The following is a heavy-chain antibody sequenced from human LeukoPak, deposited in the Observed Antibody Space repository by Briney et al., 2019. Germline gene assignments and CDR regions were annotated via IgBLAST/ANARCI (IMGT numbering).Heavy chain of an antibody. CDR1: GYSFTSYW. CDR3: ARHLGESYDDWYYGMDV. J-gene: IGHJ6*02. V-gene: IGHV5-51*01. CDR2: IYPSDSDT. Sequence: GESLKISCKGSGYSFTSYWIGWVRQMPGKGLEWMWIIYPSDSDTRKSPSFQGQATISADKSISTAYLQWSSLKASDTAMYYCARHLGESYDDWYYGMDVWGQGTTVTVSS. D-gene: IGHD1-26*01.